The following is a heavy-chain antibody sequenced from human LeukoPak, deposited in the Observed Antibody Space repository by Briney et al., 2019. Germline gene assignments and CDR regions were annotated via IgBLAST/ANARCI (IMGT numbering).Heavy chain of an antibody. CDR1: GYTFTSYG. CDR2: ISAYNGNT. V-gene: IGHV1-18*01. CDR3: ARDQGGYYFDY. J-gene: IGHJ4*02. D-gene: IGHD3-16*01. Sequence: ASVKVSCKASGYTFTSYGISGVRQAPVQGREWMGWISAYNGNTNYAQKLQGRVTMTTDTSTSTAYMEMRSLRSDDTAVYYCARDQGGYYFDYWGQGTLVTVSS.